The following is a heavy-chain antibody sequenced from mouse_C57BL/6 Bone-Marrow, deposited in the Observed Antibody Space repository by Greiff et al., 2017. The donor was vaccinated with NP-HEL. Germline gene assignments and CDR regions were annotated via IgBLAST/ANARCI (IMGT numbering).Heavy chain of an antibody. V-gene: IGHV5-6*01. CDR1: GFTFSSYG. D-gene: IGHD2-4*01. J-gene: IGHJ1*03. CDR3: ARQWIYYDYYWYFDV. CDR2: ISSGGSYT. Sequence: EVKLVESGGDLVKPGGSLKLSCAASGFTFSSYGMSWVRQTPDKRLEWVATISSGGSYTYYPDSVKGRFTISRDNAKNTLYLQMSSLKSEDTAMYYCARQWIYYDYYWYFDVWGTGTTVTVSS.